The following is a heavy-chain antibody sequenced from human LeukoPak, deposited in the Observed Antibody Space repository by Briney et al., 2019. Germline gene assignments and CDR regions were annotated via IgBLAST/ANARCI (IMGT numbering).Heavy chain of an antibody. CDR2: IGTAGDT. V-gene: IGHV3-13*04. J-gene: IGHJ4*02. D-gene: IGHD2-15*01. CDR3: AREDPRGSGFDY. Sequence: PGRSLRLSCAASGFAFSRYDMHWVRQATGKGLEWVSTIGTAGDTSYPGSVKGRFTISRENAKNSLYLQMNSLRAGDTAVYYCAREDPRGSGFDYWGQGTLVTVSS. CDR1: GFAFSRYD.